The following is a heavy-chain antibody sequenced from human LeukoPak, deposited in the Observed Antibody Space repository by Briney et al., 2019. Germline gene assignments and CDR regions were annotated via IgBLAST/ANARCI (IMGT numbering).Heavy chain of an antibody. J-gene: IGHJ4*02. Sequence: SETLSLTCTVSGASFSDGRYYWSWIRQPPGKGLEWIGEINHSGSTSYNPSLKSRVTISVDTSKNQFSLKLSSVTAADTAVYYCARARKYSSSWAEGYFDYWGQGTLVTVSS. V-gene: IGHV4-34*01. CDR2: INHSGST. D-gene: IGHD6-13*01. CDR3: ARARKYSSSWAEGYFDY. CDR1: GASFSDGRYY.